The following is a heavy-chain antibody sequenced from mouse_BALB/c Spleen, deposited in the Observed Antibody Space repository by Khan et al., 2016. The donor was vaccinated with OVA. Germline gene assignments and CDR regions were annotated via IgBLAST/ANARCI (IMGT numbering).Heavy chain of an antibody. CDR1: GYSITSDYA. CDR3: ARSVTITSVVATDFDY. D-gene: IGHD1-1*01. Sequence: EVQLQESGPGLVKPSQSLSLTCTVTGYSITSDYAWNWIRQFPGNKLEWMGYISYSGRTSYNPSLKSRISITRDTSTNQFFLQLTSVTTEDTATYYCARSVTITSVVATDFDYWGQGTTLTVSS. V-gene: IGHV3-2*02. J-gene: IGHJ2*01. CDR2: ISYSGRT.